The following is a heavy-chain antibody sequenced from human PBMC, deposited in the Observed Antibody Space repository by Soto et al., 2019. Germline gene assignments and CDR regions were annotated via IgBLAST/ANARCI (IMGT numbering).Heavy chain of an antibody. CDR1: GGSISGYY. CDR2: IYYSGST. Sequence: SETLSLTCTVSGGSISGYYWSWIRQPPGKGLEWIGYIYYSGSTNYNPSLKSRVTISVDTSKNQFSLKLSSVTAADTAVYYCARGRKQWHYRGQGALVTVSS. J-gene: IGHJ4*02. D-gene: IGHD6-19*01. V-gene: IGHV4-59*01. CDR3: ARGRKQWHY.